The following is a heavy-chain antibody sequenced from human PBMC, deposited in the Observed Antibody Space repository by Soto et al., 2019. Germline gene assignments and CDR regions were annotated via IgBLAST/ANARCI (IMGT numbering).Heavy chain of an antibody. CDR2: IYWDDDK. D-gene: IGHD1-26*01. CDR1: GFSLSPSGVG. Sequence: SGPTLVNPTQTLTLTCTFSGFSLSPSGVGVGWIRQPPGKALEWLGIIYWDDDKRYSPSLKSRLTITKDTSKNQLVLTMTNMDPVDTATYYCAHRDPIVEFDYWGQGTLVTVSS. V-gene: IGHV2-5*02. J-gene: IGHJ4*02. CDR3: AHRDPIVEFDY.